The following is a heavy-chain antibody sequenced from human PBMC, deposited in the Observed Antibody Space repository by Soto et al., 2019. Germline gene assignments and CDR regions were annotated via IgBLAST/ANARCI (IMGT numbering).Heavy chain of an antibody. J-gene: IGHJ4*02. Sequence: QVQLQESGPGLVKPSETLSLTCTVSGDSISTYYWSWIRQPPGKGLEWIGYIYHSGRTNYSPSLNSRVTISVDTSKNQFSLKLSSVTAADTAVHFCARGRYGGYDKGPFDYWGQGTLVTVSS. CDR1: GDSISTYY. CDR2: IYHSGRT. CDR3: ARGRYGGYDKGPFDY. V-gene: IGHV4-59*01. D-gene: IGHD5-12*01.